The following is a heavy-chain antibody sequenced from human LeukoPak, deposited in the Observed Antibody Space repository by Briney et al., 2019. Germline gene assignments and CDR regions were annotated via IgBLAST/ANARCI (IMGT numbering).Heavy chain of an antibody. CDR2: ISGSGGST. D-gene: IGHD6-19*01. J-gene: IGHJ5*02. CDR1: GFTFSNYA. Sequence: GGSLRLSCAASGFTFSNYAMSWVRQAPGRGLEWVSAISGSGGSTYYADSVKGRFTISRDNSKNTLYLQMNSLRAEDTAVYYCAKDSSGWYDWFDPWGQGTLVTVSS. CDR3: AKDSSGWYDWFDP. V-gene: IGHV3-23*01.